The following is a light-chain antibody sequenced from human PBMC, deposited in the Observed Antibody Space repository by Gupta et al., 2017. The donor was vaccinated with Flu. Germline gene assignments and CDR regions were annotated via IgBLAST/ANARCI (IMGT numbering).Light chain of an antibody. J-gene: IGKJ2*01. CDR2: KGS. V-gene: IGKV2-30*02. CDR1: RSRVHNNGNTY. CDR3: RQGKGWPYA. Sequence: VTLGQPASISCRSSRSRVHNNGNTYLNWFQQRPGQSPRRLMYKGSNRDSGVPDRLSGSASNTDFTLNIRIVDADDVGVYYFRQGKGWPYAFGQGTKMEI.